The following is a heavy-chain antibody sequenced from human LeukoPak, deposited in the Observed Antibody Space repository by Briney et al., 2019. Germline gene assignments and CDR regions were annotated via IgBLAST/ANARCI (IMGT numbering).Heavy chain of an antibody. CDR3: ARGLITYYYDSSGYSD. CDR1: GGSISSYY. CDR2: IYYSGST. J-gene: IGHJ3*01. Sequence: SETLSLTCTVSGGSISSYYWSWIRQPPGKGLEWIGYIYYSGSTNYNPSLKSRVTISVDTSKNQFSLKLSSVTAADTAVYYCARGLITYYYDSSGYSDWGQGTMVTVSS. D-gene: IGHD3-22*01. V-gene: IGHV4-59*12.